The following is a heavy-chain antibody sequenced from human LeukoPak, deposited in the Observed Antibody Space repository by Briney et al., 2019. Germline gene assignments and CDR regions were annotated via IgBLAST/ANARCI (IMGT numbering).Heavy chain of an antibody. CDR3: AKDGYSSIPGFHFEY. CDR2: IRGSGDNT. Sequence: PGGSLRLSCAASGVTCSSDAMSWVRQTRGKGRGGVAGIRGSGDNTYYADSVKGRFPISTDNSKKPLYLHLNSLRVEDAAVYYCAKDGYSSIPGFHFEYWGQGTPVTVSS. V-gene: IGHV3-23*01. J-gene: IGHJ4*02. D-gene: IGHD6-13*01. CDR1: GVTCSSDA.